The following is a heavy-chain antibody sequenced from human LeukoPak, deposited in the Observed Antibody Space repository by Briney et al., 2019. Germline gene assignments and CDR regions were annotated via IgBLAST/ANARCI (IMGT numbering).Heavy chain of an antibody. CDR3: ARHGMVNGSGSYYNY. CDR2: IYPGDSDT. V-gene: IGHV5-51*01. Sequence: GESLKISCKGSGYSFTSYWIGWVRQMPGKGLEWMGIIYPGDSDTRYSPSFQGQVTISADKSISTAHLQWSSLKASDTAMYYCARHGMVNGSGSYYNYWGQGTLVTVSS. D-gene: IGHD3-10*01. CDR1: GYSFTSYW. J-gene: IGHJ4*02.